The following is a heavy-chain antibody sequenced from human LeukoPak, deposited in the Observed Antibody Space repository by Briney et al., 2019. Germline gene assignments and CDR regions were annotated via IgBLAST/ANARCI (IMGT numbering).Heavy chain of an antibody. CDR2: VYSDGST. Sequence: GGSLRLSCAVSGFTVSRTYMSWVRQAPGKGLEWVSVVYSDGSTYYPDSVKGRFSISRDNSRNTLYLQMNSLRAEDTAVYYCAKVPLRSGWKVFDYWGQGTLVTVSS. V-gene: IGHV3-66*01. J-gene: IGHJ4*02. CDR3: AKVPLRSGWKVFDY. D-gene: IGHD6-19*01. CDR1: GFTVSRTY.